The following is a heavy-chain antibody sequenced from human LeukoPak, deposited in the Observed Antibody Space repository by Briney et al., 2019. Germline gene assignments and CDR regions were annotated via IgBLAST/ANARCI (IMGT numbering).Heavy chain of an antibody. Sequence: PGGSLRLSCAASGFTFRNYTMTWVRQAPGKGLEWVSRTSGSGDIRLYADSVKGRFTISRTNSENRLYLQMNSLRADDTGVYYCANYRSGGGVYYSGLEHWGQRTQVTVSS. D-gene: IGHD2-15*01. V-gene: IGHV3-23*01. J-gene: IGHJ1*01. CDR2: TSGSGDIR. CDR3: ANYRSGGGVYYSGLEH. CDR1: GFTFRNYT.